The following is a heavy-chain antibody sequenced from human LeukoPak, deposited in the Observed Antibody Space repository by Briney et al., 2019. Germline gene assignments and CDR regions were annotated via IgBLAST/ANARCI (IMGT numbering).Heavy chain of an antibody. CDR1: GFTFSSYA. CDR2: ISFDGTHD. V-gene: IGHV3-30*04. J-gene: IGHJ3*02. CDR3: ARARATVTRISSFDI. Sequence: PGGSLGLSCAASGFTFSSYAIHWVRQAPGKGLEWVAVISFDGTHDFYADSVKGRFIISRDNSKNTLYLQMNSLRADDTAVYYCARARATVTRISSFDIWGQGTMVTVSS. D-gene: IGHD4-17*01.